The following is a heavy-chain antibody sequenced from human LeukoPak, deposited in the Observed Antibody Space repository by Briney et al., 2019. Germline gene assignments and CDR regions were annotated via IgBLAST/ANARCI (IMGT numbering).Heavy chain of an antibody. V-gene: IGHV5-51*01. CDR2: IYPGDSDT. J-gene: IGHJ2*01. Sequence: GESLKISCKISGYKLTNNWIGWVRQVPGKGLEWMGIIYPGDSDTRYSPSFQGQVTISADKSISTAYLQWSSLKASDTAMYYCARRSINSYSYGRHFDLWGRGTLVTVSS. D-gene: IGHD5-18*01. CDR3: ARRSINSYSYGRHFDL. CDR1: GYKLTNNW.